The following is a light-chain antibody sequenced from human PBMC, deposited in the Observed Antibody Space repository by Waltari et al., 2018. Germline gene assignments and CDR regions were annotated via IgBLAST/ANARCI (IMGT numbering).Light chain of an antibody. CDR3: CSYAGSNTWM. Sequence: QSALTQPASVSGSPGQSITISCTGTSSDIGSYNLVSWYQYHPGKAPKLIIYEVSRRPLLVPCRFSRSNSCYPASLTFSVLQAEDEAYYYCCSYAGSNTWMFGGGTRLTVL. V-gene: IGLV2-23*02. CDR2: EVS. CDR1: SSDIGSYNL. J-gene: IGLJ3*02.